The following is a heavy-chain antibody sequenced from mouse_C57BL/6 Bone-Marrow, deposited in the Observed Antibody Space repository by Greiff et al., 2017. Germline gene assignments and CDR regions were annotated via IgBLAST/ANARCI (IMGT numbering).Heavy chain of an antibody. Sequence: QVQLKQPGAELVRPGTSVKLSCKASGYTFTSYWMHWVKQRPGQGLEWIGVIDPSDSYTNYNQKFKGKATLTVDTSSSTAYMQLSSLTSEDSAVYCCARWVYWGQGTLVTVSA. CDR2: IDPSDSYT. CDR3: ARWVY. V-gene: IGHV1-59*01. J-gene: IGHJ3*01. CDR1: GYTFTSYW.